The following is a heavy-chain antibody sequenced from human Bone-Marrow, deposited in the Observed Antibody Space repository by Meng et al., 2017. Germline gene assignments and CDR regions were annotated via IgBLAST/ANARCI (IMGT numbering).Heavy chain of an antibody. CDR2: IKQDGSEK. D-gene: IGHD3-10*01. CDR1: GFTFSSYW. J-gene: IGHJ6*02. Sequence: GESLKISCAASGFTFSSYWMSWVRQAPGKGLEWVANIKQDGSEKYYVDSVKGRFTIPRDNAKNSLYLQMNSLRAEDTAVYYCARGGITMVRGVINYYYYYGMDVWGQGTTVTVSS. V-gene: IGHV3-7*01. CDR3: ARGGITMVRGVINYYYYYGMDV.